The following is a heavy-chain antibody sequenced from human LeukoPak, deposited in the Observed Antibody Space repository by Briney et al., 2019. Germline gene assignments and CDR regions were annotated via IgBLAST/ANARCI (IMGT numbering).Heavy chain of an antibody. Sequence: PGGSLKLSCAASGFIFSSYWMSWVRQSPGKGLEWVANIKQDGSEKYYVDSVKGRFTISRDNAKNSLYLQMNSLRAEDTAVYSCARDKTWGLGYSYSKSGNYFDYWGQGTLVTVSS. CDR2: IKQDGSEK. V-gene: IGHV3-7*01. J-gene: IGHJ4*02. CDR1: GFIFSSYW. CDR3: ARDKTWGLGYSYSKSGNYFDY. D-gene: IGHD5-18*01.